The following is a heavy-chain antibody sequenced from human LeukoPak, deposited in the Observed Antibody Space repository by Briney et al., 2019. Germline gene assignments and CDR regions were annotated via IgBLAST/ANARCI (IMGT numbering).Heavy chain of an antibody. CDR2: IYYSGST. CDR1: GGSISSYY. D-gene: IGHD4-11*01. J-gene: IGHJ4*02. V-gene: IGHV4-59*01. Sequence: SETLSLTCSVSGGSISSYYWSWIRQPPGKGLEWIGYIYYSGSTDHNPSLKSRVTISVDTSKNQFFLTLYSVTAADTAVYYCARLDFSNYLNDYWGQGTLVTVSS. CDR3: ARLDFSNYLNDY.